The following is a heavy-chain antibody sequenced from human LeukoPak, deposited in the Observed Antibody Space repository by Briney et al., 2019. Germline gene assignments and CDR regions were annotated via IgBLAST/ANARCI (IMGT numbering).Heavy chain of an antibody. CDR2: ISAYNGNT. Sequence: ASVKVSCKASGYTFTSYGISWVRQAPGQGLEWMGWISAYNGNTNYAQKLQGRVTMTTDTSTSTAYMELRSLRSDDTAVYYCATTYDFWSCLRRLDIWGQGTMVTVSS. CDR3: ATTYDFWSCLRRLDI. D-gene: IGHD3-3*01. J-gene: IGHJ3*02. V-gene: IGHV1-18*01. CDR1: GYTFTSYG.